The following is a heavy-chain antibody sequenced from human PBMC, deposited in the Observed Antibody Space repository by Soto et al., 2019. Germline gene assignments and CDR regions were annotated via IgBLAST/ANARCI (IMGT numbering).Heavy chain of an antibody. V-gene: IGHV3-23*01. CDR3: AKGLSPSYYDILTGPDY. CDR1: GFTFSSYA. D-gene: IGHD3-9*01. Sequence: GGSLRLSCAASGFTFSSYAMNWVRQAPGKGLEWVSVISGSGSNTYYADSVRGRFTISRDNSKKILYLQMNSLGPEDTAVYYCAKGLSPSYYDILTGPDYWGQGTLVTVSS. CDR2: ISGSGSNT. J-gene: IGHJ4*02.